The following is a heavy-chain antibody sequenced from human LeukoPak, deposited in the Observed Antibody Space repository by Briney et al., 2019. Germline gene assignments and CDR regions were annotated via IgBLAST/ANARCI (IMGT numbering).Heavy chain of an antibody. V-gene: IGHV3-23*01. D-gene: IGHD2-15*01. Sequence: GGSLRPSCAASGFTFSSYSMNWVRQAPGKGLEWVSAISDTGNTYHADSVKGRFTISRDSSKNTLFLQMNRLRPEDAAVYYCAKAPVTTCRGAFCYPFDYWGLGTLVTVSS. CDR3: AKAPVTTCRGAFCYPFDY. CDR1: GFTFSSYS. J-gene: IGHJ4*02. CDR2: ISDTGNT.